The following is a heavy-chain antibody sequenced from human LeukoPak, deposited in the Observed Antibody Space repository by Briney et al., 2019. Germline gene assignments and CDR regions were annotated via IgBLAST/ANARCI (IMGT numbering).Heavy chain of an antibody. J-gene: IGHJ3*01. Sequence: GGSLRLSCAASGFSLSRYWMHWVRHVPGKGLVSVSHINSDEATTTYADSVKGRFTISADKAKNTLYLQMNSLKAEDTAVYYCARDFIVGVSTLGFDLWGQGAMVTVSS. V-gene: IGHV3-74*01. CDR1: GFSLSRYW. D-gene: IGHD1-26*01. CDR2: INSDEATT. CDR3: ARDFIVGVSTLGFDL.